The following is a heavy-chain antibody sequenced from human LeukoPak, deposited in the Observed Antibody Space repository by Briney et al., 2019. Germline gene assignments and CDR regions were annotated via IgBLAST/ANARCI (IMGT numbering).Heavy chain of an antibody. CDR1: EFTFSSYS. CDR2: IGGSNGIT. D-gene: IGHD5-12*01. Sequence: GGSLRLSCAASEFTFSSYSMNWVRQAPGKGLEWVSVIGGSNGITFYVGSVKGRFTISRDNSKDTLYLQMNSLRAEDTAVYYCARNENSGWGYFDYWGQGTLVTVSS. CDR3: ARNENSGWGYFDY. J-gene: IGHJ4*02. V-gene: IGHV3-23*01.